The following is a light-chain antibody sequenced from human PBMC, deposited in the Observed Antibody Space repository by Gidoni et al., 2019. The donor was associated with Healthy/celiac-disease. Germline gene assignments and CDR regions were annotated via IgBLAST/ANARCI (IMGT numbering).Light chain of an antibody. CDR2: WAS. CDR1: QSVLYSSNNKNY. CDR3: QQYYSTPLT. V-gene: IGKV4-1*01. J-gene: IGKJ3*01. Sequence: DNVMTQSPDSLAVSLGERATINCKSSQSVLYSSNNKNYLAWYQQKPGQPPKLLIYWASTRESGVPDRFSGSGSGTDFTLTISSLQADDVAVYYCQQYYSTPLTFGPGTKVDIK.